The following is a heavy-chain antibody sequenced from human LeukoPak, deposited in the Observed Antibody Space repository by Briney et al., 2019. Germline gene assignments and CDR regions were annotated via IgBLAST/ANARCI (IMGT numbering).Heavy chain of an antibody. V-gene: IGHV3-21*04. CDR2: ISSSSSYI. CDR1: GFTFSSYS. CDR3: AKGVTAPVDY. J-gene: IGHJ4*02. Sequence: PGGSLRLSCAASGFTFSSYSMNWVRQAPGKGLEWVSSISSSSSYIYYADSVKGRFTISRDNSKNTLYLQMNSLRAEDTAVYYCAKGVTAPVDYWGQGTLVTVSS. D-gene: IGHD2-21*02.